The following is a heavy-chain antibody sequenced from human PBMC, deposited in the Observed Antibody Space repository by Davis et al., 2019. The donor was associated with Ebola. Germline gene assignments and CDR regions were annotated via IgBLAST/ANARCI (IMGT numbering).Heavy chain of an antibody. J-gene: IGHJ2*01. Sequence: GESLKISCEAAGFTFKTYSLSWVRQAPGKGLEWVSSVSGTGASRYYADSVKGRFTTFRDNSKNTLYLQMNSLRAEDTAVYYCARDSLLWFGELRYWYFDLWGRGTLVTVSS. D-gene: IGHD3-10*01. CDR1: GFTFKTYS. CDR3: ARDSLLWFGELRYWYFDL. V-gene: IGHV3-23*01. CDR2: VSGTGASR.